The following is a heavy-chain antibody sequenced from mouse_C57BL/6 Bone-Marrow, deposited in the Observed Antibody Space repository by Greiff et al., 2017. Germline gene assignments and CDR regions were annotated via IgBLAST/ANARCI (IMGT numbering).Heavy chain of an antibody. J-gene: IGHJ4*01. V-gene: IGHV5-4*01. CDR3: AGGYRYAMDY. Sequence: EVLLVESGGGLVKPGGSLKLSCAASGFTFSSYAMSLVRQTPEQGLEWVATISDGGSYTYYPDNVKGRFTISRDNAKHNLYLQMRHLKAEDTAMYYCAGGYRYAMDYWGQGTSVTVSS. CDR2: ISDGGSYT. CDR1: GFTFSSYA. D-gene: IGHD2-2*01.